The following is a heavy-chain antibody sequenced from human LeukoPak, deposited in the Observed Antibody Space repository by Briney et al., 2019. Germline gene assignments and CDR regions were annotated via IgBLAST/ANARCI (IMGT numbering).Heavy chain of an antibody. D-gene: IGHD2-15*01. V-gene: IGHV4-39*01. CDR1: GGSISSSSYY. Sequence: SETLSLTCTVSGGSISSSSYYWGWIRQPPGKGLEWIGSIYYSGSTYYNPSLKSRVTISVDTSKNQFSLRLSSVTAADTAVYYCSIVVVVAATVGIDYWGQGTLVTVSS. CDR2: IYYSGST. J-gene: IGHJ4*02. CDR3: SIVVVVAATVGIDY.